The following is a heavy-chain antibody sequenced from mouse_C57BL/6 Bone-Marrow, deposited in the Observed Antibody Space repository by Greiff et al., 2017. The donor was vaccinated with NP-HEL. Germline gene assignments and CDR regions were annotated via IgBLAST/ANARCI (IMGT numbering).Heavy chain of an antibody. J-gene: IGHJ4*01. Sequence: EVQVVESGGGLVQSGRSLRLSCATSGFTFSDFYMEWVRQAPGKGLEWIAASRNKANDYTTEYSASVKGRFIVSRDTSQSILYLQMNALRAEDTAIYYCARDLYGSSYRYYAMDYWGQGTSVTVSS. CDR1: GFTFSDFY. V-gene: IGHV7-1*01. D-gene: IGHD1-1*01. CDR3: ARDLYGSSYRYYAMDY. CDR2: SRNKANDYTT.